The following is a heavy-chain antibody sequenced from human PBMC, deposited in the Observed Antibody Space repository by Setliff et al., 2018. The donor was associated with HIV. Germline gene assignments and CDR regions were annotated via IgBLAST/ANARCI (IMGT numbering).Heavy chain of an antibody. CDR3: ARSGGDCSGISCYSLWFDP. J-gene: IGHJ5*02. D-gene: IGHD2-15*01. CDR1: GFTFNSYW. V-gene: IGHV3-74*01. Sequence: PVGSLRLSCVASGFTFNSYWMYWVRQAPGKGLVCVSRVNNDGTDTIYADSVKGRFTISRDNAKNTLYLQMDGLRTEDTAVYYCARSGGDCSGISCYSLWFDPWGHGTLVTVSS. CDR2: VNNDGTDT.